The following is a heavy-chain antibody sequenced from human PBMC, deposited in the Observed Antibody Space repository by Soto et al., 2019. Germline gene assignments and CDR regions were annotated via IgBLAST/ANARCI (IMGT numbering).Heavy chain of an antibody. CDR3: AGEGTYYYDSSGYYYHWYFDL. Sequence: QVQLVQSGAEVKKPGSSVKVSCKASGGTFSSYAISWVRQAPGQGLEWMGGIIPIFGTANYAQKFQGRVTIAADDSTSTAYMELSSLRSEDTAVYYCAGEGTYYYDSSGYYYHWYFDLWGRGTLVTVSS. D-gene: IGHD3-22*01. CDR1: GGTFSSYA. J-gene: IGHJ2*01. CDR2: IIPIFGTA. V-gene: IGHV1-69*12.